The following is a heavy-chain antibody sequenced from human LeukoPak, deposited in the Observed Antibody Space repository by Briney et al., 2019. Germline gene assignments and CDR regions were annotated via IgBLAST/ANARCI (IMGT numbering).Heavy chain of an antibody. CDR1: GFTFSNYE. D-gene: IGHD2-15*01. CDR3: ARDVAAAASHLDY. Sequence: GGSLRLSCAASGFTFSNYEMNWVRQAPGKGREWVSYISIRGTNVSYAHSVKGPFTISRDNAKNSLYLQMNGLSAEDTAVYYCARDVAAAASHLDYWGQGTMVTVSS. CDR2: ISIRGTNV. J-gene: IGHJ4*02. V-gene: IGHV3-48*03.